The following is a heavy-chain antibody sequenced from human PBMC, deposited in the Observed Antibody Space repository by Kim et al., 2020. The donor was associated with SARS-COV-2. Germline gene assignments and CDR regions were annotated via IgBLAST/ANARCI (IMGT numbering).Heavy chain of an antibody. Sequence: GGSLRLSCAASGFTFDDYAMHWVRQAPGKGLEWVSGISWNSGSIGYADSVKGRFTISRDNAKNSLYLQMNSLRAEDTALYYCAKDLPPRLGELNPSYGMDVSGQGTTVTVSS. CDR1: GFTFDDYA. CDR2: ISWNSGSI. CDR3: AKDLPPRLGELNPSYGMDV. V-gene: IGHV3-9*01. J-gene: IGHJ6*01. D-gene: IGHD3-16*01.